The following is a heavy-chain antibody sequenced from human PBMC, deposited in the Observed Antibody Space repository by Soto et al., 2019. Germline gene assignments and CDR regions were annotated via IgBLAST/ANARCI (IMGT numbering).Heavy chain of an antibody. J-gene: IGHJ4*02. Sequence: EVQLLESGGGLVQPGGSLRLSCAASGFTFSSYAMSWVRQAPGKGLEWVSGISGSGGSTWFADSVKGRFTISRDNSKNTLYLQMNSLRVEDTAVYYCAKAGGQWLVFLYWGQGTLVTVSS. CDR2: ISGSGGST. D-gene: IGHD6-19*01. V-gene: IGHV3-23*01. CDR1: GFTFSSYA. CDR3: AKAGGQWLVFLY.